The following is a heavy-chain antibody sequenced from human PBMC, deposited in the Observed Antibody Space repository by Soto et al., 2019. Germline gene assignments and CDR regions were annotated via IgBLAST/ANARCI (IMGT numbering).Heavy chain of an antibody. CDR3: AKLSPHDYGDYGAFDI. CDR2: SSGSGGST. J-gene: IGHJ3*02. CDR1: GFTFSSYA. D-gene: IGHD4-17*01. V-gene: IGHV3-23*01. Sequence: GGSLRLSCAASGFTFSSYAMSWVRRAPGKGLEWVSASSGSGGSTYYADSVKGRFTISRDNSKNTLYLQMNSLRAEDTDVYYCAKLSPHDYGDYGAFDIWGQGTMVTVSS.